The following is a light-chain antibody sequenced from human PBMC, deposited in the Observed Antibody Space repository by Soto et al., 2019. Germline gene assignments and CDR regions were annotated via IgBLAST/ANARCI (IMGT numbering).Light chain of an antibody. CDR1: SSDVGGYNY. CDR3: CSYAGSYTYV. CDR2: DVS. V-gene: IGLV2-11*01. Sequence: QSALTQPPSVSGSPGQSVTISCTGTSSDVGGYNYVSWYQQYPGKAPKLIIYDVSKRPSGVPDRFSGSKSGNTASLTISGLQAEDEADYYCCSYAGSYTYVFGTGTKLTVL. J-gene: IGLJ1*01.